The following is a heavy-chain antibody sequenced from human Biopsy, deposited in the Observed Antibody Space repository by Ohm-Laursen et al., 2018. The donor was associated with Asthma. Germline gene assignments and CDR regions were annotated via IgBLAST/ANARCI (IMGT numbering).Heavy chain of an antibody. V-gene: IGHV3-21*01. Sequence: SLRLSCAASGFTFSHYNMNWVRQAPGKGLEWVSSITDTSRYIKYADSVKGRFTISRDNAKNSLYLQMNSLKAEDTAVYYCARDGPELPTELDYWSPGTPVTVSS. CDR3: ARDGPELPTELDY. J-gene: IGHJ4*02. D-gene: IGHD1-14*01. CDR2: ITDTSRYI. CDR1: GFTFSHYN.